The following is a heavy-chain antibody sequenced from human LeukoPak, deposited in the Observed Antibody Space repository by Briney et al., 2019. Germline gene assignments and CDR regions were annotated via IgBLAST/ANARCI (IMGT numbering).Heavy chain of an antibody. Sequence: SETLSLTCTVSGGSISRYYWSWIRQSAGKGLEWIARIYSSGHTNYNPSLKSRVTISLDMSKNQFSLTMRSVTAADTAMYFCARDDFGDVDAFDIWGQGTMATVSS. CDR2: IYSSGHT. V-gene: IGHV4-4*07. CDR1: GGSISRYY. J-gene: IGHJ3*02. D-gene: IGHD4-17*01. CDR3: ARDDFGDVDAFDI.